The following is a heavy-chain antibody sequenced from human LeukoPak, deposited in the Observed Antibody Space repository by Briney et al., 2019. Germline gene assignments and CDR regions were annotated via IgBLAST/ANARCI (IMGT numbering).Heavy chain of an antibody. V-gene: IGHV4-34*01. Sequence: PSETLSFTCAVYGGSFSGFYWSWIRQPQGKGLEWIGEIHYSGNTNYNPSLRSRVTISLDTPNNQFSLKLSSVTAADTAVYYCARGGVGRVDYWGQGTLVTVSS. D-gene: IGHD1-14*01. J-gene: IGHJ4*02. CDR3: ARGGVGRVDY. CDR1: GGSFSGFY. CDR2: IHYSGNT.